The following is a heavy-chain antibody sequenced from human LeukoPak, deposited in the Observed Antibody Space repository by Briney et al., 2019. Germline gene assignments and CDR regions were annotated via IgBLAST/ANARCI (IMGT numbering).Heavy chain of an antibody. V-gene: IGHV4-59*05. Sequence: SETLSLTCTVSGGSISSYYWSWIRQPPGKGLEWIGSIYYSGSTYYNPSLKSRVTISVDTSKNQFSLKLSSVTAADTAVYYCARHRGMTTVAPFDYWGQGTLVTVSS. CDR1: GGSISSYY. D-gene: IGHD4-23*01. J-gene: IGHJ4*02. CDR2: IYYSGST. CDR3: ARHRGMTTVAPFDY.